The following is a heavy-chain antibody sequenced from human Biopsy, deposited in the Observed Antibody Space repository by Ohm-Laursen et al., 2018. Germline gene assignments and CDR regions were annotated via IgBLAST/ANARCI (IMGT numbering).Heavy chain of an antibody. CDR1: GGTFTNHA. V-gene: IGHV1-69*06. D-gene: IGHD3-22*01. Sequence: SSVSVSCQASGGTFTNHAVGWVRQAPGQGLEWVGSSIPLFNTANYADKFQGRVTLTADKSTTTAYMELSSLRSEDTAIYYCARFPLGAYDDSGSYRAVEHWYFDLWGRGTLVTVSS. J-gene: IGHJ2*01. CDR2: SIPLFNTA. CDR3: ARFPLGAYDDSGSYRAVEHWYFDL.